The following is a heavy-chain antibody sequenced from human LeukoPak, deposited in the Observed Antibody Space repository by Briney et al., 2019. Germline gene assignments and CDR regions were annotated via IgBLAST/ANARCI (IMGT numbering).Heavy chain of an antibody. Sequence: SETLSLTCTVSGGSVSSGSYYWSWIRQPPGKGLEWIGYIYYSGSTNYNPSLKSRVTISVDTSKNQFSLKLSSVTAADTAVYYCASDKIAAAAMDYFDYWGQGTLVTVSS. J-gene: IGHJ4*02. CDR2: IYYSGST. D-gene: IGHD6-13*01. V-gene: IGHV4-61*01. CDR1: GGSVSSGSYY. CDR3: ASDKIAAAAMDYFDY.